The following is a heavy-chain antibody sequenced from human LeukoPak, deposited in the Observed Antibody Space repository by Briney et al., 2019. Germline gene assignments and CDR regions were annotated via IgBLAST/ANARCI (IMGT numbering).Heavy chain of an antibody. V-gene: IGHV1-18*01. J-gene: IGHJ4*02. CDR2: ISVYNANT. CDR1: GYRFINYG. Sequence: ASVKVSCKASGYRFINYGISRVRQAPGQGLEWMGWISVYNANTNYAQKLQGRVTMTTDTSTSTAYMELRSLRSVDTAVYYCARDHWQTPSYFDYWGQGTLVTVSS. CDR3: ARDHWQTPSYFDY. D-gene: IGHD1-1*01.